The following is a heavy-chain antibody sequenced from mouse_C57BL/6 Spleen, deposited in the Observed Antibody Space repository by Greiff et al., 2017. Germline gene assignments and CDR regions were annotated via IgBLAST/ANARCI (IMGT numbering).Heavy chain of an antibody. CDR2: ISSGSSTI. J-gene: IGHJ2*01. CDR3: ARVGYYGFRQAPYYFDY. V-gene: IGHV5-17*01. Sequence: EVNVVESGGGLVKPGGSLKLSCAASGFTFSDYGMHWVRQAPEKGLEWVAYISSGSSTIYYADTVKGRFTISRDNAKNTLFLQMTSLRSEDTAMXYCARVGYYGFRQAPYYFDYWGQGTTLTVSS. CDR1: GFTFSDYG. D-gene: IGHD1-1*02.